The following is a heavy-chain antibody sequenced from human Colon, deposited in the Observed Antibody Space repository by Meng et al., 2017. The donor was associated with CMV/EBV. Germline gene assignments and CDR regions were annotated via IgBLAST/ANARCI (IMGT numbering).Heavy chain of an antibody. CDR3: AKEGVGAVDY. CDR1: GFTFNNFA. J-gene: IGHJ4*02. Sequence: GESLRLSCAASGFTFNNFAMSWVRQAPGKGLEWLSSITTSGSTFYYADPVKGRFTVSRDNTRGTVSLQMNSLRAEDTAVYYCAKEGVGAVDYWCQGTLVTVSS. CDR2: ITTSGSTF. V-gene: IGHV3-23*01. D-gene: IGHD1-26*01.